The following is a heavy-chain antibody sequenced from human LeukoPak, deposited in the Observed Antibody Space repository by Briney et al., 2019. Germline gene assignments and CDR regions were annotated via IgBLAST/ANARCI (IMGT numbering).Heavy chain of an antibody. CDR1: GYAFTNYA. CDR2: INAGNGNT. J-gene: IGHJ5*02. Sequence: ASVKVSCKASGYAFTNYAMHWVRQAPGQRLEWMGWINAGNGNTKYSQNFQGRVTITRDTSASTAYMELSSLRSEDTAVYYCARERAPSWFDPWGQGTLVTVSS. V-gene: IGHV1-3*01. CDR3: ARERAPSWFDP.